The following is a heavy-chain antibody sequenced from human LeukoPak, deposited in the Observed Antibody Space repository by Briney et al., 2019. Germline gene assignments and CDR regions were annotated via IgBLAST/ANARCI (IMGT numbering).Heavy chain of an antibody. CDR3: AELGITMIGGV. Sequence: PGGSLRLSCAASGFKFSDYGMHWVRQAPGKGLEWVAFIRFDANHKYYADSVKGRFTISRDNAKNSLYLQMNSLRAEDTAVYYCAELGITMIGGVWGKGTTVTISS. V-gene: IGHV3-30*02. D-gene: IGHD3-10*02. CDR2: IRFDANHK. CDR1: GFKFSDYG. J-gene: IGHJ6*04.